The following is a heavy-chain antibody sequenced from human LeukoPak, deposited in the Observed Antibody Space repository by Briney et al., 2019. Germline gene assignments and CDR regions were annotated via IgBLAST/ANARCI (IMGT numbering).Heavy chain of an antibody. V-gene: IGHV3-23*01. CDR3: AKDVARYCSGGTCPNYFDY. J-gene: IGHJ4*02. D-gene: IGHD2-15*01. Sequence: PGGSLRLSCTASGFTLSNYAMSWIRQAPGKGLEWVSSISGSGGTTYYADSVKGRFPISRVNSKNTLYLEMNSRRAEDTAVYYCAKDVARYCSGGTCPNYFDYWGQGTLVTVSS. CDR1: GFTLSNYA. CDR2: ISGSGGTT.